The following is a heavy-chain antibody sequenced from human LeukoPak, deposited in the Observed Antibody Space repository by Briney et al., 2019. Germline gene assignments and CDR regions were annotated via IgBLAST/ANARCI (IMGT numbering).Heavy chain of an antibody. CDR2: IYYSGST. Sequence: KPSETLSLTCTVSGGPIRIYYWSWIRQPPAKGREWVGYIYYSGSTNYNPSLKSRVTISVATSKNQFSLKLSSVTAADTAVYYCAREKLRFLEGAFDIWGQGTMVTVSS. D-gene: IGHD3-3*01. CDR3: AREKLRFLEGAFDI. V-gene: IGHV4-59*01. J-gene: IGHJ3*02. CDR1: GGPIRIYY.